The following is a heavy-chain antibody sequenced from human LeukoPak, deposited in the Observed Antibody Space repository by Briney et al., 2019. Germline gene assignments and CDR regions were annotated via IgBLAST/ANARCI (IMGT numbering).Heavy chain of an antibody. CDR3: ARGISYDILTGYYNYDAFDI. J-gene: IGHJ3*02. CDR1: GGSISSYY. V-gene: IGHV4-4*07. Sequence: SETLSLTCTVSGGSISSYYWSWIRQPAGKGLEWIGRIYTSGSTNYNPSLKSRVTMSVDTSKNQFSLKLSSVTAADTAVYYCARGISYDILTGYYNYDAFDIWGQGTMVTVSS. CDR2: IYTSGST. D-gene: IGHD3-9*01.